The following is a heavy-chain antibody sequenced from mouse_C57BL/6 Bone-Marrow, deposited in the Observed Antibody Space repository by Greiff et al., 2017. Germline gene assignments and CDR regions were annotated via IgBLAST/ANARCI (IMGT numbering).Heavy chain of an antibody. V-gene: IGHV1-39*01. J-gene: IGHJ4*01. CDR2: INPNYGTT. CDR1: GYSFTDYN. CDR3: GITTVVARNYYAMDY. D-gene: IGHD1-1*01. Sequence: EVKLMESGPELVKPGASVKISCKASGYSFTDYNMNWVKQSNGKSLEWIGVINPNYGTTSYNQKFKGKATLTVDQSSSTAYMQLNSLTSEDSAVYYCGITTVVARNYYAMDYWGQGTSVTVSS.